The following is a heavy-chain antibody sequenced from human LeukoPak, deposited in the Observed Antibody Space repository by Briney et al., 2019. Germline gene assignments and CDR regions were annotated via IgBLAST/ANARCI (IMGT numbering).Heavy chain of an antibody. V-gene: IGHV3-48*03. Sequence: GGSLRLSCAASGFTFSSFEMKWLRQAPGKGLEGVSYISSGGSSICYADSVKGRFTISRDNAKNSLYLQMNSLRAEDTALYYCAKDLGTHYSSSWPFDYWGQGTLVTVAS. CDR2: ISSGGSSI. D-gene: IGHD6-13*01. J-gene: IGHJ4*02. CDR1: GFTFSSFE. CDR3: AKDLGTHYSSSWPFDY.